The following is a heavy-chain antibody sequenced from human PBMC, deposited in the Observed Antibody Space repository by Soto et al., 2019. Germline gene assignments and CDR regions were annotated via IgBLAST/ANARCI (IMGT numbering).Heavy chain of an antibody. CDR3: ARGRWELLPFDS. CDR1: GFTFSSYW. CDR2: INSDGSST. J-gene: IGHJ4*02. D-gene: IGHD1-26*01. V-gene: IGHV3-74*01. Sequence: EVQLVESGGGLVQPGGSLRLSCAASGFTFSSYWMHWVRQAPGEGLVWVSRINSDGSSTSYADSVKGRFTISRNNAKNTLYLQMDSLRAEDTAVYYCARGRWELLPFDSWGQGTQVTVSS.